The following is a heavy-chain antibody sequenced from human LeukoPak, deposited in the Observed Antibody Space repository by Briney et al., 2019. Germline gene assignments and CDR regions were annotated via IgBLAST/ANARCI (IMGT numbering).Heavy chain of an antibody. Sequence: GGSLRLSCAASGFTFSSYWMNWVRQAPGKGLEWVANIHEDGSDKYYVDSVKGRFTVSRDNAKNSLYLQMNSLRAEDTAVYYCAREVIPWGQGTLVTVSS. CDR1: GFTFSSYW. CDR2: IHEDGSDK. CDR3: AREVIP. J-gene: IGHJ5*02. V-gene: IGHV3-7*01. D-gene: IGHD2/OR15-2a*01.